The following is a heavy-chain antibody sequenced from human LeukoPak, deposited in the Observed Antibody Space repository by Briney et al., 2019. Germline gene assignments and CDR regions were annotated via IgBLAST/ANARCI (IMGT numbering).Heavy chain of an antibody. D-gene: IGHD3-22*01. V-gene: IGHV3-23*01. Sequence: PGGSLRLSCAASGFTFDDYAMHWVRQAPGKGLEWVSGISGSGGSTYYADSVKGRFTISRDSSKNTLYLQMNSLRAEDTAVYYCARGSGYFLDFDYWGQGTLVTVSS. CDR2: ISGSGGST. CDR3: ARGSGYFLDFDY. J-gene: IGHJ4*02. CDR1: GFTFDDYA.